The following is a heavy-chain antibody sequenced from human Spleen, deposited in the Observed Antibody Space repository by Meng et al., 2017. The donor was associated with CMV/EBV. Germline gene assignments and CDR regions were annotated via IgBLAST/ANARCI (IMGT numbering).Heavy chain of an antibody. D-gene: IGHD2-2*02. V-gene: IGHV3-21*01. CDR3: ARDGLVVPAAIKSDFDY. CDR2: ITSGSDLM. Sequence: GGSLRLSCAASRFTFSNYNMTWVRQAPGKGLEWVSSITSGSDLMSYADSLKGRFIVSRDNAKNSLYLQMNSLRAEDTAVYYCARDGLVVPAAIKSDFDYWGQGTLVTVSS. J-gene: IGHJ4*02. CDR1: RFTFSNYN.